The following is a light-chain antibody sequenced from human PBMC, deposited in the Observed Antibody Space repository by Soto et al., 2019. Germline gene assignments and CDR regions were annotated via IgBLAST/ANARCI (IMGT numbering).Light chain of an antibody. CDR3: GSHAGGNIYL. V-gene: IGLV2-11*01. CDR1: GNDVGAYNY. J-gene: IGLJ1*01. Sequence: QSVLTQPRSVSGSPGQSVTISCTGAGNDVGAYNYVSWSQEHPGRPPKLMINDLTKWPSGVPERFSGSKSGNTASPTISGLQAEDEPDYFCGSHAGGNIYLYGTGTKVTIL. CDR2: DLT.